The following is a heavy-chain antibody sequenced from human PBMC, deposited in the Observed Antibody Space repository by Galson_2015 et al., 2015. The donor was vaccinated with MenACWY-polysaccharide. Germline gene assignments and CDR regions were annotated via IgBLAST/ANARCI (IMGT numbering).Heavy chain of an antibody. CDR3: AKVTEMAASVRALDV. J-gene: IGHJ3*01. CDR2: IGGSGLTT. D-gene: IGHD5-24*01. CDR1: GFTFGSYA. Sequence: SLRLSCAASGFTFGSYAMGWVRQAPGKGLEWVSSIGGSGLTTFYAESVKGRFTISRDNAQNILSLQMNSLRADDTARYFCAKVTEMAASVRALDVWGRGTMVTVSS. V-gene: IGHV3-23*01.